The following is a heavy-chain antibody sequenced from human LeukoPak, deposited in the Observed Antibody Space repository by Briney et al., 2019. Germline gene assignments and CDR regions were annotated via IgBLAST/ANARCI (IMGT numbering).Heavy chain of an antibody. J-gene: IGHJ5*02. Sequence: ASVKVPCKASGYTFTSYYMHWVRQAPGQGLEWMGIIDPSGGRTGYGQKFQGRVTITRDTSTSTVYMELRSLSSDDTAVYYCAREWPNTCWFDPWGQGTLVTVSS. CDR1: GYTFTSYY. V-gene: IGHV1-46*01. CDR2: IDPSGGRT. CDR3: AREWPNTCWFDP. D-gene: IGHD1/OR15-1a*01.